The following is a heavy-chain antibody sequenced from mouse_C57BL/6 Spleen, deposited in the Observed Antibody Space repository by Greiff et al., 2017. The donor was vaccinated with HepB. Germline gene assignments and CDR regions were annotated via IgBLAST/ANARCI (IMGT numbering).Heavy chain of an antibody. V-gene: IGHV1-80*01. D-gene: IGHD1-1*01. CDR2: IYPGDGDT. CDR3: ARSIYYYGSSYGGYFDV. CDR1: GYAFSSYW. J-gene: IGHJ1*03. Sequence: VQLQQSGAELVKPGASVKISCKASGYAFSSYWMNWVKQRPGKGLEWIGQIYPGDGDTNYNGKFKGKATLTADKSSSTAYMQLSSLTSEDSAVYFCARSIYYYGSSYGGYFDVWGTGTTVTVSS.